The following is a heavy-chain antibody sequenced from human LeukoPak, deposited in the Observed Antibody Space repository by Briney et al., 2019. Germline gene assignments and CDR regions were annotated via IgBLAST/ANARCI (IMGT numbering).Heavy chain of an antibody. J-gene: IGHJ4*02. CDR2: IIPILGIA. D-gene: IGHD3-22*01. V-gene: IGHV1-69*04. Sequence: GASVKVSCKASGGTFSSYAISWVRQAPGQGLEWMGRIIPILGIANYAQKFQGRVTITADKSTSTAYMELSSLRSEDTAVYYCARDSHSYYYDSNGYSDYWGQGTLVTVSS. CDR1: GGTFSSYA. CDR3: ARDSHSYYYDSNGYSDY.